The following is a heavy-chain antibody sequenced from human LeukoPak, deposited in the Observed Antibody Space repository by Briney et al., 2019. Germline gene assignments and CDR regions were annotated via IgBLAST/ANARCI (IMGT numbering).Heavy chain of an antibody. CDR1: KFTFSNYA. D-gene: IGHD2-15*01. CDR3: AKGRAVEVVAAFNY. CDR2: ISGSGDST. V-gene: IGHV3-23*01. J-gene: IGHJ4*02. Sequence: PGGSLRLSCVASKFTFSNYAMHWVRQAPGKGLQWVSGISGSGDSTYYADSVKGRFTISRDNSKNTLSLQMNSLRAEDTAVYYCAKGRAVEVVAAFNYWGQGTVVTVSS.